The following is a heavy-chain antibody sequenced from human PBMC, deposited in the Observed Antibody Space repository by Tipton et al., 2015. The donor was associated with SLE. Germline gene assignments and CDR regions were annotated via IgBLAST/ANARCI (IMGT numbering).Heavy chain of an antibody. Sequence: SLRLSCAASGFTFSSYWMHWVRQAPGKGLVWVSRINSDGSSTRDADSVKGRFTISRDNAKNTLYLQMNSLRAEDTAVYYCARVRATITRPHYYYGMDVWGQGTTVTVSS. D-gene: IGHD6-6*01. CDR1: GFTFSSYW. V-gene: IGHV3-74*01. CDR2: INSDGSST. J-gene: IGHJ6*02. CDR3: ARVRATITRPHYYYGMDV.